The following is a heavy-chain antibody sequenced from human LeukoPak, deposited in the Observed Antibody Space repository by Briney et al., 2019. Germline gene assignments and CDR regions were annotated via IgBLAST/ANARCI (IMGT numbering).Heavy chain of an antibody. V-gene: IGHV3-23*01. Sequence: QPGGSLRLSCAASGFPFSSYAMSWVRQAPGKGLEWVSAISASGVGTFYRDSVMGRFTISRDNSRNTLYLQMNSLRAEDTALYYCAKEILDGSGSLRTNNWFDPWGQGTLVTVSS. CDR2: ISASGVGT. J-gene: IGHJ5*02. CDR1: GFPFSSYA. D-gene: IGHD3-10*01. CDR3: AKEILDGSGSLRTNNWFDP.